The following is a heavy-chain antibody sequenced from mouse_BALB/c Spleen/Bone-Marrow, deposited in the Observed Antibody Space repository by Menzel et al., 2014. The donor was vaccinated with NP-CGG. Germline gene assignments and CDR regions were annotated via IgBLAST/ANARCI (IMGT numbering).Heavy chain of an antibody. V-gene: IGHV3-5*02. J-gene: IGHJ2*01. CDR3: ARGAMITTGYFDY. CDR1: GISITTGNYR. D-gene: IGHD2-4*01. CDR2: IYYSGTI. Sequence: VQLQQSGPGLVKPSQTVSLTCTVTGISITTGNYRWSWIRQFPGNILEWIGYIYYSGTITYNPSLTSRTTITRDTSKNQFFLEMNSLTAEDTATYYCARGAMITTGYFDYWGQGTTLTVSS.